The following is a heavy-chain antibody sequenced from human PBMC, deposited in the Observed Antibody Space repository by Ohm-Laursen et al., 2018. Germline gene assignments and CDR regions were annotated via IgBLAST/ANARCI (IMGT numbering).Heavy chain of an antibody. CDR3: AKYSNYFSSGLPSLDH. CDR2: IYSGGST. V-gene: IGHV3-NL1*01. D-gene: IGHD4-11*01. CDR1: GFTFSNYG. J-gene: IGHJ4*02. Sequence: SLRLSCSASGFTFSNYGMHWVRQAPGKGLEWVSVIYSGGSTYYADSVKGRFTISRDNSKNTLYLQMNSLRAEDTAVYYCAKYSNYFSSGLPSLDHWGQGTLVTVSS.